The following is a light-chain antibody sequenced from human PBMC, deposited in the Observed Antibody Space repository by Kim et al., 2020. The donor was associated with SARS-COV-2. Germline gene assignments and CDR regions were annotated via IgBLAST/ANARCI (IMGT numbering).Light chain of an antibody. V-gene: IGLV3-19*01. CDR1: SLRSYY. J-gene: IGLJ3*02. CDR2: GKN. CDR3: SSRDSSGDPRV. Sequence: SSELTQDPAVSVALGQTVRITCQGDSLRSYYASWYQQKPGQAPVLVIYGKNSRPSGIPDRFSGSSSGNTASLTITGAQAADEADYYCSSRDSSGDPRVFGGGTQLTVL.